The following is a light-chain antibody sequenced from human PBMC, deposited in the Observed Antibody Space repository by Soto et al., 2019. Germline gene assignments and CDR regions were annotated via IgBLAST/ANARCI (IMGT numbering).Light chain of an antibody. J-gene: IGKJ4*01. CDR3: QQYDRYSLT. V-gene: IGKV1-5*03. CDR1: QTISSW. Sequence: DIQMTQSPSTLSASVGDTVTITCRASQTISSWLAWYQQKPGKAPKLVIYAASSLESGVPSRFSGSGSGTEFTLTISSLQPDDFATYYCQQYDRYSLTFGGGTKVEIK. CDR2: AAS.